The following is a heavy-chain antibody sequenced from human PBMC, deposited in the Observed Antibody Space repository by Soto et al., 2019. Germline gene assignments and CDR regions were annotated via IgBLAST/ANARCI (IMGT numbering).Heavy chain of an antibody. Sequence: QLQLQESGPGLVKPSETLSLTCSVSGASISSRSFHWDWIRQAPGKGLDWIGSIYYDGTTFYNPSLESRVTISADTSNNQFSLKMNSLTAADTAVFFCARRVGAVPSQDWGQGTLVIVSA. V-gene: IGHV4-39*07. J-gene: IGHJ1*01. CDR1: GASISSRSFH. D-gene: IGHD1-26*01. CDR2: IYYDGTT. CDR3: ARRVGAVPSQD.